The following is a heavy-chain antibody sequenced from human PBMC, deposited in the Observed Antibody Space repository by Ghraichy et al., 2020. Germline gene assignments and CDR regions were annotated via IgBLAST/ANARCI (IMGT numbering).Heavy chain of an antibody. CDR2: IYSGGTT. CDR3: ARGRDDSSGYYHYYYAMDV. Sequence: GESLNISCAASGFAVSVNYMSWVRQAPGKGLEWVSVIYSGGTTYFADSVKGRFTISRDNSKNTLYLQMNSLRVEDTAVYYCARGRDDSSGYYHYYYAMDVWGQGTTVTVSS. CDR1: GFAVSVNY. J-gene: IGHJ6*02. D-gene: IGHD3-22*01. V-gene: IGHV3-53*01.